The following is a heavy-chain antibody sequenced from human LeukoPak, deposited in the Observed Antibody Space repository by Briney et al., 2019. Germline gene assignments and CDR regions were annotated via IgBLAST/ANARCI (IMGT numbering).Heavy chain of an antibody. V-gene: IGHV3-74*01. CDR3: ARELGNYWYFDL. Sequence: PGGSLRLSCAASGFTFNSYWIHWVRQAPGKGLVWVSRINSDGSSTSYADSVKGRSTISRDNAKNTLYLQMNSLRAEDTAVYYCARELGNYWYFDLWGRGTLVTVSS. CDR2: INSDGSST. J-gene: IGHJ2*01. D-gene: IGHD7-27*01. CDR1: GFTFNSYW.